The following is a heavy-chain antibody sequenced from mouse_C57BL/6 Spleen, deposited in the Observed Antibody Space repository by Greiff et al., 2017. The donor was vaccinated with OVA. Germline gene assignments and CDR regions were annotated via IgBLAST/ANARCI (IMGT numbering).Heavy chain of an antibody. Sequence: QVQLQQSGAELVRPGASVKLSCKASGYTFTDYYINWVKQRPGQGLEWIARIYPGSGNTYYNEKFKGKATLTAEKSSSTAYMQLSSLTSEDSAVYFCAREGYDYDYYYAMDYWGQGTSFTVSS. CDR2: IYPGSGNT. D-gene: IGHD2-4*01. CDR1: GYTFTDYY. V-gene: IGHV1-76*01. J-gene: IGHJ4*01. CDR3: AREGYDYDYYYAMDY.